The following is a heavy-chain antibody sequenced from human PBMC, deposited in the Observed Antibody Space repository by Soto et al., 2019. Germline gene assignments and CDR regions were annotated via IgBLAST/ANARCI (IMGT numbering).Heavy chain of an antibody. CDR3: ARPKRYWSRTSCLNWFDP. CDR2: IYYSGST. J-gene: IGHJ5*01. Sequence: SETLSLSCSVSGGSISSSSYYWGWIRQPPGKGLEWIGSIYYSGSTYYNPSLKSRVTISVDTSKNQFSLKLSSVTAADTAVYHCARPKRYWSRTSCLNWFDPLGQGTLVTVSS. V-gene: IGHV4-39*01. CDR1: GGSISSSSYY. D-gene: IGHD2-2*01.